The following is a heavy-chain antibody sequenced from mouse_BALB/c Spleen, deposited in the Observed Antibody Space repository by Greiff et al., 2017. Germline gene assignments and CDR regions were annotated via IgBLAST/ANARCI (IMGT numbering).Heavy chain of an antibody. CDR1: GYSITSGYY. CDR3: ARGPTGYYAMDY. Sequence: EVQLVESGPGLVKPSQSLSLTCSVTGYSITSGYYWNWIRQFPGNKLEWMGYISYDGSNNYNPSLKNRISITRDTSKNQFFLQLNSVTTEDTATYYCARGPTGYYAMDYWGQGTSVTVSS. CDR2: ISYDGSN. J-gene: IGHJ4*01. V-gene: IGHV3-6*02. D-gene: IGHD1-1*01.